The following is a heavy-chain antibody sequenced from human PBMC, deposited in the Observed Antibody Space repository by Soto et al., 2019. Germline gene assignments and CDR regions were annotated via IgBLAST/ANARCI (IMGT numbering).Heavy chain of an antibody. Sequence: GGSLRLSCVTSGFTFSSYSMHWVRQAPGKGLEWVAVMSSDGRNLYYADSVKGRFSISRDNSRNTLFLHMSSLRGEDTAVYYCARGQEAIAGPFDSWGQGTQVTVSS. D-gene: IGHD6-19*01. CDR3: ARGQEAIAGPFDS. CDR1: GFTFSSYS. CDR2: MSSDGRNL. V-gene: IGHV3-30*04. J-gene: IGHJ4*02.